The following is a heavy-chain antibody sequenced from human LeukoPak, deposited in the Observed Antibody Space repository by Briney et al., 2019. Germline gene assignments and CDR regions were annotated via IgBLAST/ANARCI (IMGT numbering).Heavy chain of an antibody. CDR1: GFTFSSYE. J-gene: IGHJ4*02. CDR2: ITNSGENT. V-gene: IGHV3-23*01. D-gene: IGHD3-16*01. CDR3: AKGRGFRVWDPWDN. Sequence: PGGSLRLSCAASGFTFSSYEMNWVRQAPGKGLEWVSGITNSGENTYYADSVKGRFTISRDNSKNTLFLAMNSLRVEDTAVYYCAKGRGFRVWDPWDNWGQGTLITVSS.